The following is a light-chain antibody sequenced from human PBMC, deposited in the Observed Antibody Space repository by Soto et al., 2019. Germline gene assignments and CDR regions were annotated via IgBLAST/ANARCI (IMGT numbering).Light chain of an antibody. CDR3: QQYNNWYI. J-gene: IGKJ2*01. CDR1: QSVGSN. V-gene: IGKV3D-15*01. CDR2: GAS. Sequence: EIVMTQSPATLSVSPGERATLSCRASQSVGSNLAWYQQKPGQAPRLLIYGASTRATGIPARFSGSGSGTELTLTISSVQSEDFAVYHCQQYNNWYIFGRGTKLEIK.